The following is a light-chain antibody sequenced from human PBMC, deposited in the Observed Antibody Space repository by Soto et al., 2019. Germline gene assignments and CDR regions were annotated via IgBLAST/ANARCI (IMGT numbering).Light chain of an antibody. J-gene: IGKJ1*01. CDR2: DAS. CDR1: QSVRSN. CDR3: PQRDNWPWT. Sequence: ETVLTQSAATLSLSPGERATLSCRASQSVRSNLAWYQHRPGQAPRLLIYDASNRATGIPGRFSGSGSGTDFTLTISNLEPEDFAVYYCPQRDNWPWTFGQGAKVEIK. V-gene: IGKV3-11*01.